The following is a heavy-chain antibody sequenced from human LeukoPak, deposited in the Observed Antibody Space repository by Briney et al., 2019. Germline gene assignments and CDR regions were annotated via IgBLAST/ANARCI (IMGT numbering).Heavy chain of an antibody. J-gene: IGHJ4*02. CDR3: AKDSTRVVVVAATPGAYDY. V-gene: IGHV3-23*01. CDR2: ISGSGGST. D-gene: IGHD2-15*01. CDR1: GFTFSSYA. Sequence: GGSLRLSCAASGFTFSSYAMSWVRLAPGKGLEWVSAISGSGGSTYYADSVKGRFTISRDNSKNTLYLQMNSLRAKDTAVYYCAKDSTRVVVVAATPGAYDYWGQGTLVTVSS.